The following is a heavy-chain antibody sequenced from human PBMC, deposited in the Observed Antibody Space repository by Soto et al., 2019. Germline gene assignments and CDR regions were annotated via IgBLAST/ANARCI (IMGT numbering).Heavy chain of an antibody. D-gene: IGHD2-2*01. V-gene: IGHV1-46*03. CDR1: GYTFTSYY. Sequence: ASVKVSCKASGYTFTSYYMHWVRQAPGQGLEWMGIINPSGGSTSYAQKFQGRVTMTRDTSTSTVYMELSSLRSEDTAVYYCARDSGPYCSSTSCYLSPAAFDIWGQGTMVTVPS. J-gene: IGHJ3*02. CDR3: ARDSGPYCSSTSCYLSPAAFDI. CDR2: INPSGGST.